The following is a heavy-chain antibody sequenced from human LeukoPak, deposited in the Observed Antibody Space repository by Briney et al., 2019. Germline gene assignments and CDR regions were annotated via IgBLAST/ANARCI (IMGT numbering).Heavy chain of an antibody. V-gene: IGHV3-23*01. J-gene: IGHJ4*02. CDR3: AKISVGTLGGILVISD. Sequence: GGSLGLSCAASGFTFRSSAMSWVRQAPGKGLEWVASISGSGDTTYYTDSVKGRFTASRDNSENTLSLQMSSLRAEDTAVYYCAKISVGTLGGILVISDWGQGNLVTVSS. CDR2: ISGSGDTT. CDR1: GFTFRSSA. D-gene: IGHD3-16*02.